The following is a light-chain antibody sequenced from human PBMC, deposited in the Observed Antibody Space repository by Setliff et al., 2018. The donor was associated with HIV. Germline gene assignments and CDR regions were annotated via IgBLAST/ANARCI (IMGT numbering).Light chain of an antibody. Sequence: QSALTQPASVSGSPGQSITISCTGTSSDVGGYNYVSWYQQHPGKAPKLRIYDVSNRPSGVSNRFSGSKSGNTASQTISGLQAEDEADYYCSSYTSTSTLFVFGTGTKVTVL. CDR1: SSDVGGYNY. CDR2: DVS. J-gene: IGLJ1*01. CDR3: SSYTSTSTLFV. V-gene: IGLV2-14*03.